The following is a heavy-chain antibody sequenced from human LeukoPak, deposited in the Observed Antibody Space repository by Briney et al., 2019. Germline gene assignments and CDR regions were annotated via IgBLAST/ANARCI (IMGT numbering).Heavy chain of an antibody. D-gene: IGHD2-15*01. J-gene: IGHJ5*02. V-gene: IGHV3-48*02. CDR1: GFPFSASS. CDR3: ARVRGSTLGRAYLDP. Sequence: GGSLRLSCIASGFPFSASSMSWVRQAPGKGLEWVSYISDISDTLIKYADCVKGRFTISRDNARNLVYLQMNSLRDGDTAVYYCARVRGSTLGRAYLDPWGQGTRVTVSS. CDR2: ISDISDTLI.